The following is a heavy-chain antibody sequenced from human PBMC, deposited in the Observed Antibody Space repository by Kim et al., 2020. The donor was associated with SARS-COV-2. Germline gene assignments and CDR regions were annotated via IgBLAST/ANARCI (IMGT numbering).Heavy chain of an antibody. J-gene: IGHJ4*02. D-gene: IGHD3-10*01. Sequence: YYAYSVKARFTISRDNAKNSLFLQMNSLRAEDTAVYYCAREGSMVRGVDYWGQGTLVTVSS. V-gene: IGHV3-11*01. CDR3: AREGSMVRGVDY.